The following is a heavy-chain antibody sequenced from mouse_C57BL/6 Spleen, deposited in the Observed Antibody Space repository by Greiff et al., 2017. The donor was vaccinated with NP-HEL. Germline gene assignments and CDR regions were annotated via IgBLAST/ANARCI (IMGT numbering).Heavy chain of an antibody. D-gene: IGHD2-3*01. CDR3: ARDTVYEYWYFDV. CDR1: GFTFSSYA. CDR2: ISDGGSYT. Sequence: EVQLVESGGGLVKPGGSLKLSCAASGFTFSSYAMSWVRQTPEKRLEWVATISDGGSYTYYPDNVKGRFTISRDNAKNNLYLQMSHLKSEDTAMYYCARDTVYEYWYFDVWGTETTGTASS. J-gene: IGHJ1*03. V-gene: IGHV5-4*01.